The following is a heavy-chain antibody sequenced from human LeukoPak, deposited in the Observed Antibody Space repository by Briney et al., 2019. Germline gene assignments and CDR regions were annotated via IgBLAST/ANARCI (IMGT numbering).Heavy chain of an antibody. CDR2: ISSSSSYI. D-gene: IGHD6-19*01. V-gene: IGHV3-21*01. Sequence: GGSLRLSCAASGFTFSSYSMNWVRQAPGKGVEWVSSISSSSSYIYYADSVKGRFTISRDNAKNSLYLQMNSLRAEDTAVYYCARADHGIAVAGTFPDYWGQGTLVTVSS. CDR3: ARADHGIAVAGTFPDY. CDR1: GFTFSSYS. J-gene: IGHJ4*02.